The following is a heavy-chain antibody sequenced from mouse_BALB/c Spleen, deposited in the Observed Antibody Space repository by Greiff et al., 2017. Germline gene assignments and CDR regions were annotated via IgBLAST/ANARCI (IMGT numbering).Heavy chain of an antibody. Sequence: VQLQQSAAELARPGASVKMSCKASGYTFTSYTMHWVKQRPGQGLEWIGYINPSSGYTEYNQKFKDKTTLTADKSSSTAYMQLSSLTSEDSAVYYCARTGGNYGYYAMDYWGQGTSVTVSS. V-gene: IGHV1-4*02. D-gene: IGHD2-1*01. CDR2: INPSSGYT. CDR1: GYTFTSYT. CDR3: ARTGGNYGYYAMDY. J-gene: IGHJ4*01.